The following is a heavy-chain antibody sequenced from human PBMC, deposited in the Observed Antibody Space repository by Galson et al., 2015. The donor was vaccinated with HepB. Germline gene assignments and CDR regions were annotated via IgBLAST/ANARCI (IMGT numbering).Heavy chain of an antibody. CDR3: ARGPPDGFLYYFDY. J-gene: IGHJ4*02. CDR1: GYTFTSYA. V-gene: IGHV1-3*01. D-gene: IGHD3-3*01. CDR2: INAGNGNT. Sequence: SVKVSCKASGYTFTSYAMHWVRQAPGQRLEWMGWINAGNGNTKYSQKFQGRVTITRDTSASTAYMELSNLRSEDTAVYYCARGPPDGFLYYFDYWGQGTLVTVSS.